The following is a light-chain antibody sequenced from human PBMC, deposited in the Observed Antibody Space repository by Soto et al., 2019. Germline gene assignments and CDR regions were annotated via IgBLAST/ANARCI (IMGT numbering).Light chain of an antibody. CDR1: QNVDSLS. Sequence: EIVLTQSPGTLSLSPGERVTLSCRASQNVDSLSLAWYQQKPGQAPRLLIYGASNRATGIPDRFSGSGSGTDFTLTVSRLEPEDFAVYYCNRHGLSPAFGGGTRVEIK. CDR3: NRHGLSPA. CDR2: GAS. J-gene: IGKJ4*01. V-gene: IGKV3-20*01.